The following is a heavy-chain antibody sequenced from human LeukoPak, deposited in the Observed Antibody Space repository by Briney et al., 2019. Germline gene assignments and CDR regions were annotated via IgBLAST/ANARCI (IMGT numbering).Heavy chain of an antibody. Sequence: PGGSLRLSCAASGFTFSSYWMSWVRQAPGKGLEWVANIKQDGSEKYYVDSVKGRFTISRDNAKNSLYLQMNSLRAEDTAMHYCASTPHSGYDFSYWGQGTLVTVSS. V-gene: IGHV3-7*03. CDR2: IKQDGSEK. CDR1: GFTFSSYW. CDR3: ASTPHSGYDFSY. J-gene: IGHJ4*02. D-gene: IGHD5-12*01.